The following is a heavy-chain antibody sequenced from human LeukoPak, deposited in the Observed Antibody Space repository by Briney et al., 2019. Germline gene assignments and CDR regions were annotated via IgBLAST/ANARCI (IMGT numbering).Heavy chain of an antibody. V-gene: IGHV3-53*01. Sequence: GGSLRLSCAASGLTVSSNYMTWVRQAPGKGLEGVSIIYSGGNTYYADSVKGRFTISRDNSKNTVYLRMSSLRAEDTAVYFCANLLRGDYWGQGTLVTVSS. J-gene: IGHJ4*02. CDR2: IYSGGNT. CDR1: GLTVSSNY. D-gene: IGHD3-10*01. CDR3: ANLLRGDY.